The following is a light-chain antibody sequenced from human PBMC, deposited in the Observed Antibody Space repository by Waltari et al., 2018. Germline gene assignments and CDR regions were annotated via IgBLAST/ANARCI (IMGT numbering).Light chain of an antibody. CDR2: AAS. V-gene: IGKV1-17*01. J-gene: IGKJ2*03. CDR3: LQHNSYPYS. CDR1: QGISSY. Sequence: DIQMPQPPSSQSPSAGDTVNITCRASQGISSYLNWFQQKPGKAPKLLIYAASSLESGVPSRFSGSGSGTEFTLTISSLQPEDFAAYYCLQHNSYPYSFGQGTKVEIK.